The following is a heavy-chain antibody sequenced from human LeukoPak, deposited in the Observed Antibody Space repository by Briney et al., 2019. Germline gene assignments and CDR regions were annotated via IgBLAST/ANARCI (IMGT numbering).Heavy chain of an antibody. CDR1: GGSISSSSYY. CDR2: IYYSGST. Sequence: PSETLSLTCTVSGGSISSSSYYWGWIRQPPGKGLEWIGSIYYSGSTYYNPSLKSRVTISVDTSKNQFSLKLSSVTAADTAVYYCARLHYGGNPFWYFDYWGQGTLVTVSS. V-gene: IGHV4-39*01. D-gene: IGHD4-23*01. CDR3: ARLHYGGNPFWYFDY. J-gene: IGHJ4*02.